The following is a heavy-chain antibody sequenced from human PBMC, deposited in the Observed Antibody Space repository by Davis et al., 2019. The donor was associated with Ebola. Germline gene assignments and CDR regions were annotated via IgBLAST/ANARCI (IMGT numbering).Heavy chain of an antibody. CDR2: VSHSERET. V-gene: IGHV3-30*04. D-gene: IGHD5-12*01. CDR1: GFTFRTYA. J-gene: IGHJ4*02. CDR3: ARRPETGFSPLDS. Sequence: PGGSLRLSCVASGFTFRTYAMHWVRQAPGKGLEWVAVVSHSERETFYADSVKGRFTISRDNSKDTLYLQMNSLTSEDTAVYYCARRPETGFSPLDSWGQGTPVTVSS.